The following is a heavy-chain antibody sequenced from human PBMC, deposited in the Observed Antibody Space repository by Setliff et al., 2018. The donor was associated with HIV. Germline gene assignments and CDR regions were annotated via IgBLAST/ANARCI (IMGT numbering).Heavy chain of an antibody. CDR2: ISSSGST. D-gene: IGHD3-22*01. V-gene: IGHV4-39*07. Sequence: SETLSLTCTVSGGSMTSSNYYWGWIRQSPGRGLEWIGGISSSGSTTYHPSLRSRVTVSAATSKNQFSLKLTSVTAADTAVYFCARDPHYFDTSGHYSWFYFDYWGQGTLVTVSS. CDR3: ARDPHYFDTSGHYSWFYFDY. J-gene: IGHJ4*02. CDR1: GGSMTSSNYY.